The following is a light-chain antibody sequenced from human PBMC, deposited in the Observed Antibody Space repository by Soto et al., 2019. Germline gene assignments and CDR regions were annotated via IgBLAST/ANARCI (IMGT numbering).Light chain of an antibody. Sequence: QSVLTQPPSASGTPGQRVTISCSGGSSNIGSNTVNWYQQLPGTAPKLLIYLNNQRPSGVPDRFSGSKSGTSASLAISGLQSEDEADYFCAAWDASLIGWVFGGGTQLTVL. CDR2: LNN. CDR3: AAWDASLIGWV. CDR1: SSNIGSNT. V-gene: IGLV1-44*01. J-gene: IGLJ3*02.